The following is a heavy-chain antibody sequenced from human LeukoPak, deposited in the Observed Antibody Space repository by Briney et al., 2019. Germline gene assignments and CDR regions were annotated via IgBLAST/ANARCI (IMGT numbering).Heavy chain of an antibody. V-gene: IGHV3-30*02. CDR2: IRYDGSNK. CDR1: GFTFSSYG. D-gene: IGHD5-12*01. J-gene: IGHJ4*02. CDR3: AKPAMSGYGIFDY. Sequence: GGSLRLSCAASGFTFSSYGMHWVRRAPGKGLEWVAFIRYDGSNKYYADSVKGRFTISRDNSKNTLYLQMNSLRAEDTAVYYCAKPAMSGYGIFDYWGQGTLVTVSS.